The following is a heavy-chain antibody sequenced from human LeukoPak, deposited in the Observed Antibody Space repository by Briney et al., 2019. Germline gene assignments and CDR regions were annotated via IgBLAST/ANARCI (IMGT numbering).Heavy chain of an antibody. CDR3: ARDPYGDNFYYFDY. Sequence: GASVKVSCKASGYTFTSCSMHWVRQAPGQGLEWMGIINPSGGSTSYAQKFQGRVTMTRDTSTSTVYTELSSLRSEDTAVYYCARDPYGDNFYYFDYWGQGTLVTVSS. J-gene: IGHJ4*02. CDR2: INPSGGST. CDR1: GYTFTSCS. V-gene: IGHV1-46*01. D-gene: IGHD5-24*01.